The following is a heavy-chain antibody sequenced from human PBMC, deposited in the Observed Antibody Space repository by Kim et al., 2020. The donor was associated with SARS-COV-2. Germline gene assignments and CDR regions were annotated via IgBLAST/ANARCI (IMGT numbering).Heavy chain of an antibody. CDR2: IKSKTDGGTT. V-gene: IGHV3-15*01. CDR1: GFTFSNAW. CDR3: TTERGSGWLYDAFDI. Sequence: GGSLRLSCAASGFTFSNAWMSWVRQAPGKGLEWVGRIKSKTDGGTTDYAAPVKGRFTISRDDSKNTLYLQMNSLKTEDTAVYYCTTERGSGWLYDAFDIWGQGTMVTVSS. J-gene: IGHJ3*02. D-gene: IGHD6-19*01.